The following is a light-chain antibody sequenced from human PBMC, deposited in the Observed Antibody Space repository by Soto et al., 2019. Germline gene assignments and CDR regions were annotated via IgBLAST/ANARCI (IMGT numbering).Light chain of an antibody. CDR2: DAS. J-gene: IGKJ2*01. V-gene: IGKV3-11*01. CDR1: QSVSSY. CDR3: QQLCNWPPEYT. Sequence: EIVLTQSPATLSLSPGERATLSCRASQSVSSYFACYQQKPGRAPTILIYDASNSASGIPARWSGSGAGTDCTLTISSIEHEDFSVYYCQQLCNWPPEYTFGQGTKVEIK.